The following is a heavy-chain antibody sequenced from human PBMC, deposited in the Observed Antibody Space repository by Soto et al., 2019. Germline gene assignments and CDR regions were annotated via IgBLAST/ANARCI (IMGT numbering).Heavy chain of an antibody. J-gene: IGHJ4*02. CDR3: AHRSRGYAYYFDQ. CDR2: IFWDDDK. CDR1: GFSLTTRGVA. V-gene: IGHV2-5*02. D-gene: IGHD5-12*01. Sequence: QITLKESGPALVRPTQTLTLTCSFSGFSLTTRGVAVGWIRQPPGKALEWLALIFWDDDKWYSPSLRSRLTISEDTSKNQVVLTMTNMDPVDIATYYCAHRSRGYAYYFDQWGQGTLVTVSS.